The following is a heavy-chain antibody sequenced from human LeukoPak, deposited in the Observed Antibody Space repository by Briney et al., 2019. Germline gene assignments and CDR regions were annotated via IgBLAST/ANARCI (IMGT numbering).Heavy chain of an antibody. J-gene: IGHJ4*02. CDR2: IYYSGST. CDR3: AREAYDSSGYYYVFDY. V-gene: IGHV4-59*01. CDR1: GGSISSYY. D-gene: IGHD3-22*01. Sequence: SETLSLTCTVPGGSISSYYWSWIRQPPGKGLEWIGYIYYSGSTNYNPSLKSRVTISVDTSKNQFSLKLSSVTAADTAVYYCAREAYDSSGYYYVFDYWGQGTLVTVSS.